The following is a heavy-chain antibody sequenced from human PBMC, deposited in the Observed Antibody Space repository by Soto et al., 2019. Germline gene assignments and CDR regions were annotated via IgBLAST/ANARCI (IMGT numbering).Heavy chain of an antibody. Sequence: QVQLQQWGAGLLKPSETLSLTCSVYGGSFSGYYWSWIRQPQGKGLEWIGEINHSASTNHNPSLKSRVIIAVDTSKQQFSLKLSSVTAADTAVYYCARVGQIPMIGRYWGQGPLVTVSS. CDR3: ARVGQIPMIGRY. J-gene: IGHJ4*02. CDR2: INHSAST. V-gene: IGHV4-34*01. D-gene: IGHD3-22*01. CDR1: GGSFSGYY.